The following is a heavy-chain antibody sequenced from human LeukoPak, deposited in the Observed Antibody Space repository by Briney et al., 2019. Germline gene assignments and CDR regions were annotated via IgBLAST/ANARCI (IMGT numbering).Heavy chain of an antibody. CDR3: ARGSGYYLSDFDY. J-gene: IGHJ4*02. D-gene: IGHD3-22*01. CDR2: IYYSGST. CDR1: GGSISSSSYY. Sequence: SETLSLTCTVPGGSISSSSYYWGWIRQPPGKGLEWIGSIYYSGSTYYNPSLKSRVTISVDTSKNQFSLKLSSVTAADTAVYYCARGSGYYLSDFDYWGQGTLVTVSS. V-gene: IGHV4-39*07.